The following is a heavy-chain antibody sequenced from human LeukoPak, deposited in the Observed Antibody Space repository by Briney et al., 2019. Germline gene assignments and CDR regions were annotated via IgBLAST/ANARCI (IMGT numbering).Heavy chain of an antibody. J-gene: IGHJ6*04. CDR1: GFTFSSYG. CDR3: AKAFRGYSYGYYGMDV. D-gene: IGHD5-18*01. V-gene: IGHV3-30*18. CDR2: ISYDGSNK. Sequence: GGSLRLSCEASGFTFSSYGMHWVREAPGKGLEWVAVISYDGSNKYYADSVKGRFTISRDNYKNTLYLQMNSLRAEDTAVYYCAKAFRGYSYGYYGMDVWGKGTTVTVSS.